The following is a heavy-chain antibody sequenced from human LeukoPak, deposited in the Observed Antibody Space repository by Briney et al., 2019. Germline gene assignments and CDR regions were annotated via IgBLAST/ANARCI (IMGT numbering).Heavy chain of an antibody. CDR3: ARTSIAAAETNWFDP. CDR2: INPSGGPT. V-gene: IGHV1-46*01. Sequence: ASVKVSCKASGLPFTTYSIHWVRQAPGQGLQWMGMINPSGGPTSFTQNFQGRVTMTRDMSTSTFYMELSGLRSGDTAVYYCARTSIAAAETNWFDPWGQGTLVTVSS. CDR1: GLPFTTYS. J-gene: IGHJ5*02. D-gene: IGHD6-13*01.